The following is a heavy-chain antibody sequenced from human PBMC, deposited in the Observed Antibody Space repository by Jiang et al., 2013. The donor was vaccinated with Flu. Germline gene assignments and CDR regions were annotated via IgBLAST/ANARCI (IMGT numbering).Heavy chain of an antibody. D-gene: IGHD4-17*01. Sequence: TYYADSVKGRFTISRDNSRTTLFLQMNCLRADDTAVYYCAKDLPNLYGDYGALGYWGQGTLVTVSS. V-gene: IGHV3-23*01. CDR3: AKDLPNLYGDYGALGY. CDR2: T. J-gene: IGHJ4*02.